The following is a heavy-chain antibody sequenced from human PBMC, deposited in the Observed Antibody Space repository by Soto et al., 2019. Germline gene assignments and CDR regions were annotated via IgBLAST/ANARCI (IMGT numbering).Heavy chain of an antibody. D-gene: IGHD3-16*02. Sequence: QVQLVESGGGVVQPGRSLRLSCAASGFTFSSYAMHWVRQAPGKGLEWVAVISYDGSDKYYADSVKGRFTISRDNSKNTLNLQMNSLRADYTAVYYCAKALGELSPESDDYWGQGTLITVSS. CDR3: AKALGELSPESDDY. CDR1: GFTFSSYA. CDR2: ISYDGSDK. V-gene: IGHV3-30*18. J-gene: IGHJ4*02.